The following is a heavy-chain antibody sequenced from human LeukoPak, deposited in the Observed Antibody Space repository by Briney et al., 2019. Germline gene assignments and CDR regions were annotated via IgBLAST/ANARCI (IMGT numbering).Heavy chain of an antibody. CDR2: IKQDGSEK. D-gene: IGHD3-10*01. Sequence: GGPLRLSCAGSGFTFSSYWMSWVRQAPGKGLEWVANIKQDGSEKYYVDSVKGRFTISRDNAKNSLYLQMNSLRAEDTAVYYCARSRVSRGDAFDIWGQGTMVTVSS. CDR3: ARSRVSRGDAFDI. J-gene: IGHJ3*02. V-gene: IGHV3-7*01. CDR1: GFTFSSYW.